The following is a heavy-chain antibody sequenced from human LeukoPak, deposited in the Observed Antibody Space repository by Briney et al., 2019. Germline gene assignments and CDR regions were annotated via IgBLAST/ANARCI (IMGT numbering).Heavy chain of an antibody. CDR1: GFTFSNYA. J-gene: IGHJ4*02. CDR3: AKTPTMTSVTMFDF. D-gene: IGHD4-17*01. V-gene: IGHV3-23*01. Sequence: GGSLRLSCAASGFTFSNYAMTWVRQAPGKGLEWVSAITGSVGSTYYADSVKGRFIISRDNSKNELYLQMNSLRAEDAAVYFCAKTPTMTSVTMFDFWGQGTLVTVSS. CDR2: ITGSVGST.